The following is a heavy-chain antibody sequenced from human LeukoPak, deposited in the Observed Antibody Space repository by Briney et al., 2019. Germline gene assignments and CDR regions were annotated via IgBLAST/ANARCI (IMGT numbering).Heavy chain of an antibody. CDR2: INHSGST. CDR3: ARRSGSYSAFDI. D-gene: IGHD1-26*01. V-gene: IGHV4-34*01. CDR1: GGSFSGYY. J-gene: IGHJ3*02. Sequence: SETLSLTCAVYGGSFSGYYWSWIRHPPGKGLEWIGEINHSGSTNYNPSLKSRVTISVDTSKNQFSLKLSSVTAADTAVYYCARRSGSYSAFDIWGQGTMVTVSS.